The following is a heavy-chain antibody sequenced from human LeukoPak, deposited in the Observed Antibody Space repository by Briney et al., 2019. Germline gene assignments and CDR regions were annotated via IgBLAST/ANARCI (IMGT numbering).Heavy chain of an antibody. CDR1: GGSISSGGYY. V-gene: IGHV4-31*03. D-gene: IGHD2/OR15-2a*01. Sequence: SETLSLTCTVSGGSISSGGYYWSWIRQHPGKGLEWIGYIYYSGSTYYNPSLKSRVTISVDTSKNQFSLKLSSVTAADTAVYYCARAPTRFYTRGAPTFDYWGQGTLVTVSS. CDR3: ARAPTRFYTRGAPTFDY. J-gene: IGHJ4*02. CDR2: IYYSGST.